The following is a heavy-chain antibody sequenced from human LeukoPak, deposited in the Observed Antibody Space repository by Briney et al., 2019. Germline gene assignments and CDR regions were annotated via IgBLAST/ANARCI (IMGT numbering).Heavy chain of an antibody. CDR3: ARQYYDSSGYLTFDY. D-gene: IGHD3-22*01. J-gene: IGHJ4*02. CDR2: INPNSGGT. V-gene: IGHV1-2*06. Sequence: GASVKVSCKASGYTFTGYYMHWVRQAPGQGLEWMGRINPNSGGTNYAQKFQGRVTMTRDTSISTAYMELSRLRSDDTAVYYCARQYYDSSGYLTFDYWGQGTLVTVSS. CDR1: GYTFTGYY.